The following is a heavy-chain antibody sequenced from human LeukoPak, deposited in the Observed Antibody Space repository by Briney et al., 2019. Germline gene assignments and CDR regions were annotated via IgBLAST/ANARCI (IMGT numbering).Heavy chain of an antibody. CDR3: ATGNWNYGAFDI. V-gene: IGHV4-59*01. CDR1: GGSISSYY. J-gene: IGHJ3*02. CDR2: IYYSGST. Sequence: SETLSLTCTVSGGSISSYYWSWIRQPPGKGLEWIGYIYYSGSTNYNPSLKSRVTISVDTSKNQFSLKLSSVTAADTAVYYCATGNWNYGAFDIWGQGTMVTVSS. D-gene: IGHD1-7*01.